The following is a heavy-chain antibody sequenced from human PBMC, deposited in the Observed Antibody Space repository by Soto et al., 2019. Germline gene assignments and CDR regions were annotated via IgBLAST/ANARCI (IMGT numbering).Heavy chain of an antibody. D-gene: IGHD2-15*01. CDR2: IYYSGST. CDR1: GGSISSYY. J-gene: IGHJ3*02. Sequence: SETLSLTCTVSGGSISSYYLSWIRQPPGKRLEWIGYIYYSGSTNYNPSLKSRVTISVDTSKNQFSLKLSSVTAADTAMYYCARRDRYCSGDSCFPGAFDIWGQGTMVTVSS. CDR3: ARRDRYCSGDSCFPGAFDI. V-gene: IGHV4-59*08.